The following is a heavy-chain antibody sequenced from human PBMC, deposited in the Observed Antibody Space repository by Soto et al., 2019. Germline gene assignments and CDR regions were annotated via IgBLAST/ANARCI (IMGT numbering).Heavy chain of an antibody. V-gene: IGHV1-69*01. CDR3: TRVLGYTFEPGKTRYYAMDV. J-gene: IGHJ6*02. Sequence: QVRLVQSGAEVKKPGSSVTVSCKTSGGTFSKDAINWVRQAPGQGLEWMGLLIPVFGSPIYAQKFQGRIRITADESTSTAFMDLSSLRSEDTALYYCTRVLGYTFEPGKTRYYAMDVWGQGTTVSVSS. CDR2: LIPVFGSP. D-gene: IGHD5-18*01. CDR1: GGTFSKDA.